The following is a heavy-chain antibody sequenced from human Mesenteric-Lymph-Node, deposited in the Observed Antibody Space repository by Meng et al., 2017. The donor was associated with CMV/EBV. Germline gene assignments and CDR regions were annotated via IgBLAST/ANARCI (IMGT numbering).Heavy chain of an antibody. Sequence: QVQFHQWGAGLLKPSGTLAVTFAVYGGSFSGYYWNWIRQSPEKGLEWIGEINHSGSTTYNPSFTSRIIISVDTSTNQISLNMSSVTAADTAVYYCARGSSYDILTGYFDYWGQGALVTVSS. CDR3: ARGSSYDILTGYFDY. V-gene: IGHV4-34*01. D-gene: IGHD3-9*01. J-gene: IGHJ4*02. CDR2: INHSGST. CDR1: GGSFSGYY.